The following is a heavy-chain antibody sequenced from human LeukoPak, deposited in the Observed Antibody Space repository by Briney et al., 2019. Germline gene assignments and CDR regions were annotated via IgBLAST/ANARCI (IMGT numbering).Heavy chain of an antibody. V-gene: IGHV1-69*04. CDR3: ARAMSGYCSGGSCYTDY. CDR1: GGTFSSYA. CDR2: IIPILGIA. Sequence: GASVKVSCKASGGTFSSYAISWVRQAPGQVLEWMGRIIPILGIANYAQKFQGRVTITADKSTSTAYMELSSLRSEDTAVYYCARAMSGYCSGGSCYTDYWGQGTLVTVSS. D-gene: IGHD2-15*01. J-gene: IGHJ4*02.